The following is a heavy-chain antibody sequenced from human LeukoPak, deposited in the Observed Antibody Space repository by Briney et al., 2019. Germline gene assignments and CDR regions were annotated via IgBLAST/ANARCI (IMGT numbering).Heavy chain of an antibody. V-gene: IGHV3-11*01. D-gene: IGHD5-18*01. CDR2: ISSSGSTI. CDR1: GFTFSDYY. J-gene: IGHJ4*02. CDR3: AKYSARYSYGSGYFDY. Sequence: GGSLRLSCAASGFTFSDYYMSWIRQAPGKGLEWVSYISSSGSTIYYADSVKGRFTISRDNAKNSLYLQMNSLRAEDTAVYYCAKYSARYSYGSGYFDYWGQGTLVTVSS.